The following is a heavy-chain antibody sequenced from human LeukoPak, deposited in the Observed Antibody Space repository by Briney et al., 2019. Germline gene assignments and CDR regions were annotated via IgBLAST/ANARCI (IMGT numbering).Heavy chain of an antibody. CDR3: ARVWSSGWARGDLVDY. CDR1: GFSVSGIH. V-gene: IGHV3-48*04. CDR2: ISSSSSTI. Sequence: GGSLRLSCVASGFSVSGIHMNWVRQAPGKGLEWVSYISSSSSTIYYADSVKGRFTISRDNAKNSLYLQMNSLRAEDTAVYYCARVWSSGWARGDLVDYWGQGTLVTVSS. D-gene: IGHD6-19*01. J-gene: IGHJ4*02.